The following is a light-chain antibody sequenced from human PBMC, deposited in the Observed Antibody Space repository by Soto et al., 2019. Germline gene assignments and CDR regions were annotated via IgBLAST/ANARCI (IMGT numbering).Light chain of an antibody. CDR1: QGVSSG. J-gene: IGKJ2*01. V-gene: IGKV1-12*01. CDR3: QQANSFPYT. CDR2: AAS. Sequence: DIQMTQSPSSVSASVGDRVTITCRASQGVSSGLAWYQQKPGKAPKLLIYAASNLLSGVPSRFSGSGSGTDFTLTISSLQPEDSATYYCQQANSFPYTFGQGSNLEIK.